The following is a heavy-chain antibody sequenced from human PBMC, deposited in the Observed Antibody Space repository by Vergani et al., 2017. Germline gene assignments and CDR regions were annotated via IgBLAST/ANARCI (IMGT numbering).Heavy chain of an antibody. CDR1: GGSISSGGYY. Sequence: QVQLQESGPGLVKPSETLSLTCTVSGGSISSGGYYWSWIRQHPGKGLEWIGYIYYSGSTNYNPSLKSRVTISVDTSKNQFSLKLSSVTAADTAVYYCARGASRVVVAATRLGEDYWGQGTLVTVSS. J-gene: IGHJ4*02. CDR3: ARGASRVVVAATRLGEDY. D-gene: IGHD2-15*01. CDR2: IYYSGST. V-gene: IGHV4-61*08.